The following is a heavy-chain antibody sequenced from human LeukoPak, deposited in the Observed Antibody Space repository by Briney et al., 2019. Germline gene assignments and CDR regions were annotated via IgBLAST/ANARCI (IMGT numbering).Heavy chain of an antibody. V-gene: IGHV4-61*02. Sequence: SETLSLTCTVSGGSISSGSYYWSWIRQPAGKGLEWIGRIYTSGSTNYNPSLKSRVTISVDKSKNQFSLKLSSVTAADTAVYYCASVPLEVGFWFDPWGQGTLVTVSS. CDR1: GGSISSGSYY. D-gene: IGHD3-3*01. CDR2: IYTSGST. CDR3: ASVPLEVGFWFDP. J-gene: IGHJ5*02.